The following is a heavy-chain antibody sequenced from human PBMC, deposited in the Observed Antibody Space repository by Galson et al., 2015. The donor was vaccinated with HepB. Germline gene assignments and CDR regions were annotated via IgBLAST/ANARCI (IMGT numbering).Heavy chain of an antibody. CDR2: FDPEDGET. V-gene: IGHV1-24*01. Sequence: SVKVSCKVSGYTLTELSIHWVRQAPGKGLEWMGGFDPEDGETLYAQKFQGRVTMTEDTSTDTAYMDLSSLGSEDTAVYFCTAVQYYSGSGIYYHTPFFDYWGQGTLVTVSA. CDR1: GYTLTELS. D-gene: IGHD3-10*01. CDR3: TAVQYYSGSGIYYHTPFFDY. J-gene: IGHJ4*02.